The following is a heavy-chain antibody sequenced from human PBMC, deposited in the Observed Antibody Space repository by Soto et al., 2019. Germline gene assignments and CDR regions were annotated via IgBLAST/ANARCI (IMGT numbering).Heavy chain of an antibody. Sequence: GGSLRLSCAASGFTFSSYAMSWVRQAPGKGLEWVSAISGSGGSTYYADSVKGRFTISRDNSKDTLYLQMNSLRAEDTAVYYCAKPSIVVVVAATLAYWGQGTLVTVSS. CDR2: ISGSGGST. J-gene: IGHJ4*02. CDR1: GFTFSSYA. D-gene: IGHD2-15*01. CDR3: AKPSIVVVVAATLAY. V-gene: IGHV3-23*01.